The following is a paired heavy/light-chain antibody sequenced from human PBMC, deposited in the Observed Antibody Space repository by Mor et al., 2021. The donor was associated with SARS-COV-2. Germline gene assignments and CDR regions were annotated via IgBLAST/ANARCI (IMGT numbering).Heavy chain of an antibody. D-gene: IGHD6-6*01. CDR3: ARGQLGPQLFYYYYGMDV. CDR2: IYWDDDK. J-gene: IGHJ6*02. CDR1: GFSLSTSGVG. Sequence: QITLKESGPTLVKPTQTLTLTCTFSGFSLSTSGVGVGWIRQPPGKALEWLALIYWDDDKRYSPSLKSRLTITKDTSKNQVVLTMTNMDPVDTATYYCARGQLGPQLFYYYYGMDVWGQGTTVTVSS. V-gene: IGHV2-5*02.
Light chain of an antibody. CDR3: QQSYLGELT. V-gene: IGKV1-39*01. J-gene: IGKJ4*01. Sequence: DIQMTQSPSSLSASVGDRVTITCRASQSISSYLNWYQQKPGKAPKLLIYAASSLQSGVPSRFSGSGSGTDFTLTISSLQPEDFATYYCQQSYLGELTFGGGTKVEIK. CDR2: AAS. CDR1: QSISSY.